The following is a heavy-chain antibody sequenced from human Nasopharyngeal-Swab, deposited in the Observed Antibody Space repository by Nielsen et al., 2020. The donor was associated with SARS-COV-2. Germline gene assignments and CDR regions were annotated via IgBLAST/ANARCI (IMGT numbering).Heavy chain of an antibody. CDR2: FSYSGTT. CDR3: ASYYYDSSDYSYWFDP. CDR1: GASISSNSYY. V-gene: IGHV4-39*01. Sequence: SETLSLTCTVSGASISSNSYYWGWIRQSPGKGLEWIGSFSYSGTTYFNPSLKSRVTISVDTSKNQFSVKLSSVTAAVTAVYYCASYYYDSSDYSYWFDPWGQGTLVTVSS. J-gene: IGHJ5*02. D-gene: IGHD3-22*01.